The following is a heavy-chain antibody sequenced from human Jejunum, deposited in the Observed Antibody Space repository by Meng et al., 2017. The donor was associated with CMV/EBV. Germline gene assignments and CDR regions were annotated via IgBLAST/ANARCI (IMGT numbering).Heavy chain of an antibody. CDR2: IPYDGSNK. V-gene: IGHV3-30*18. CDR1: ALSSFG. CDR3: AKQITVTNYYYYAMDV. Sequence: ALSSFGLHWVRKAPGKGLEWVAVIPYDGSNKHYADSVKGRFTISRDNSKNTLYLQMNSLRAEDTAVYYCAKQITVTNYYYYAMDVWGQGTTVTVSS. D-gene: IGHD4-11*01. J-gene: IGHJ6*02.